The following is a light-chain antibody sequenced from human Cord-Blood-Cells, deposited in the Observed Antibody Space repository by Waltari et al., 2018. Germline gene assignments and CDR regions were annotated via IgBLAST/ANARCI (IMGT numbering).Light chain of an antibody. Sequence: EIVLTQSPGTLSLSPGERATLSCRASQRVSSSYLAWYQQKPGQAPRLLIYGASSMATGIPDRFSSSGSGTDFTLTISRLEPEDFAVYYCQQYGSSPPYTFGQGTKLEIK. CDR2: GAS. CDR1: QRVSSSY. J-gene: IGKJ2*01. CDR3: QQYGSSPPYT. V-gene: IGKV3-20*01.